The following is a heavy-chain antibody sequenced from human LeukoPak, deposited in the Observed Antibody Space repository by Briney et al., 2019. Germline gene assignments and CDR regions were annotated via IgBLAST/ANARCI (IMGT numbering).Heavy chain of an antibody. CDR2: IYYSGST. D-gene: IGHD3-3*01. J-gene: IGHJ4*02. CDR3: ARGTSNYDFWSGHFDY. Sequence: SETLSLTCTVSGGSISSYYWSWIRQPPGKGLEWIGYIYYSGSTNYNPSLKSRVTISVDTSKNQFSLKLSSVTAADTAVYYCARGTSNYDFWSGHFDYWGQGTLVTVSS. CDR1: GGSISSYY. V-gene: IGHV4-59*01.